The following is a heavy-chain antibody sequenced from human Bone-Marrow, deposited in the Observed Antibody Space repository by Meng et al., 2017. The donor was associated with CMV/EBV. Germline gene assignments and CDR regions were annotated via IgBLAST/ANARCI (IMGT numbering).Heavy chain of an antibody. CDR2: IWYDGSNK. D-gene: IGHD1-1*01. V-gene: IGHV3-33*06. CDR1: GFTFSSYG. CDR3: AKLGALEPPRVGAFDI. Sequence: GESLKISCAASGFTFSSYGMHWVRQAPGKGLEWVAVIWYDGSNKYYADSVKGRFTISRDNSKNTLYLQMNSLRAEDTAVYYCAKLGALEPPRVGAFDIWGQGTMVTVSS. J-gene: IGHJ3*02.